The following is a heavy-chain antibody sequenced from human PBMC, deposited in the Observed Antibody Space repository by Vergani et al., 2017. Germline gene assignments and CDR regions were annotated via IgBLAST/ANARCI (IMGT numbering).Heavy chain of an antibody. Sequence: VQLQESGPGLVKPSQTLSLTCTVSGGSISSGDYYWSWIRQPPGKGLEWVSAISGSGGSTYYADSVKGRFTISRDNSKNTLYLQMNSLRAEDTAVYYCAKSSNGYNYLVLDYWGQGTLVTVSS. CDR1: GGSISSGDYY. CDR3: AKSSNGYNYLVLDY. J-gene: IGHJ4*02. D-gene: IGHD5-24*01. CDR2: ISGSGGST. V-gene: IGHV3-23*01.